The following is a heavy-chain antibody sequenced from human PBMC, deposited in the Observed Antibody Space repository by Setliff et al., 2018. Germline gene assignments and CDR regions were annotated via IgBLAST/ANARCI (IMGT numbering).Heavy chain of an antibody. D-gene: IGHD3-3*01. CDR2: INPSGTT. V-gene: IGHV4-34*08. CDR1: GFTFSSHW. CDR3: RFWSGYYKNDY. Sequence: GSLRLSCAASGFTFSSHWMTWVRQTPGKGLEWIAEINPSGTTDYIPSLKSRLTISVDTSKNQFSLKLSSVTAADTAVYYCRFWSGYYKNDYWGQGTLVTAPQ. J-gene: IGHJ4*02.